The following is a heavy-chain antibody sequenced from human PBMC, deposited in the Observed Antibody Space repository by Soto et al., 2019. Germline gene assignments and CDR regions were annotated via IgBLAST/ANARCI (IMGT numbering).Heavy chain of an antibody. CDR2: ITWNSRVL. CDR1: GLNFDDFA. CDR3: AKGRYDFWSPYYFDS. V-gene: IGHV3-9*01. D-gene: IGHD3-3*01. J-gene: IGHJ4*02. Sequence: SLTLTCIGTGLNFDDFAMHWFRQAPGKGLEWVSGITWNSRVLAYADSVKGRFTISRDNARNSLYLQMDSLRDEDTALYYCAKGRYDFWSPYYFDSWGQGTLVTVSS.